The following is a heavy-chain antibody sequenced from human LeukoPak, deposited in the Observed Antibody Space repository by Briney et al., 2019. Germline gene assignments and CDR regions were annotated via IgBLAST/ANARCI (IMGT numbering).Heavy chain of an antibody. V-gene: IGHV3-23*01. J-gene: IGHJ4*02. CDR2: ISGSGFST. CDR1: GFTFSSYA. D-gene: IGHD7-27*01. Sequence: PGGSLRLSCAASGFTFSSYAMSWVRQAPGKGLEWVSAISGSGFSTYYADSVKGRFTISRDNSKNTVYLQMNNLKAEDTAVYYCAKAQELGNYEFFLFDYWGQGTLVTVSS. CDR3: AKAQELGNYEFFLFDY.